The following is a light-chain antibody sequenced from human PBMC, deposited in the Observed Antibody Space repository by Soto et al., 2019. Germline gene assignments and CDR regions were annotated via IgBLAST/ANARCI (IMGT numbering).Light chain of an antibody. CDR3: SSYTSSSKVV. V-gene: IGLV2-14*01. CDR1: SSDVGGYNY. CDR2: DVS. Sequence: QSALTQPASVSGSPGQSITISCTGTSSDVGGYNYVSWYQQHPGKAPKLMIYDVSNRPSGVSNRFSGSKSGNTASLTISGLQAEDEAAYYCSSYTSSSKVVFGGGTKVTVL. J-gene: IGLJ2*01.